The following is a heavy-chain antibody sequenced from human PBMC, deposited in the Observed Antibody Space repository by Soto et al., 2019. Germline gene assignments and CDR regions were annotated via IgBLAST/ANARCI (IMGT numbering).Heavy chain of an antibody. CDR2: IIPILGIA. CDR3: ARDVDYDILTGYYSYYYYGMDV. Sequence: QVQLVQSGAEVKKPGSSVKVSCKASGGTFSSYTISWVRQAPGQGLEWMGRIIPILGIANYAQKFQGRVTITAEKATSTAYMELSSLRSEDTAVYYCARDVDYDILTGYYSYYYYGMDVWGQGTTVTVSS. V-gene: IGHV1-69*08. CDR1: GGTFSSYT. D-gene: IGHD3-9*01. J-gene: IGHJ6*02.